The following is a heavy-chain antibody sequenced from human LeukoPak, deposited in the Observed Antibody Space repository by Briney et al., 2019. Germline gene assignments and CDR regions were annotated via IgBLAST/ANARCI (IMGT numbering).Heavy chain of an antibody. D-gene: IGHD5-18*01. CDR2: ISSSSYI. J-gene: IGHJ4*02. CDR1: GFTFSSYS. Sequence: GGSLRLSCAASGFTFSSYSMNWVRQAPGKGLEWVSSISSSSYIYYADSVKGRFTISRDNAKNSLYLQMNSLRAEDTAVYYCARSGGYSYGFFFDYWGQGTLVTVSS. V-gene: IGHV3-21*01. CDR3: ARSGGYSYGFFFDY.